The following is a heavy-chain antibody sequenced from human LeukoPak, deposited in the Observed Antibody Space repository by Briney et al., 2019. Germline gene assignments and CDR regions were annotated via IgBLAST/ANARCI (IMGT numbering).Heavy chain of an antibody. V-gene: IGHV4-39*07. J-gene: IGHJ5*02. D-gene: IGHD1-26*01. CDR1: GGSISSSSYY. Sequence: SETLSLTCTVSGGSISSSSYYWGWIRQPPGKGLEWIGSIYYSGSTYYNPSLKSRVTISVDTSENQFSLKLSSVTAADTAVYYCARDGTGWELHNWFDPWGQGTLVTVSS. CDR2: IYYSGST. CDR3: ARDGTGWELHNWFDP.